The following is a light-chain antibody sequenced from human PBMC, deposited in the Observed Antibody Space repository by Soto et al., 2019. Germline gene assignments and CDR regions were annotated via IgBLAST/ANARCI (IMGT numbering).Light chain of an antibody. CDR2: DVS. J-gene: IGLJ2*01. V-gene: IGLV2-14*01. CDR1: SSDVGGYNY. Sequence: QSALTQPASVSGSPGQSITISCTGTSSDVGGYNYVSWYQQHPGKAPKLMIYDVSNRPSGVSNRFSGSKSGNTASLTISGLQDEDEADYYCISYTSSSTVVFGGGTQLTVL. CDR3: ISYTSSSTVV.